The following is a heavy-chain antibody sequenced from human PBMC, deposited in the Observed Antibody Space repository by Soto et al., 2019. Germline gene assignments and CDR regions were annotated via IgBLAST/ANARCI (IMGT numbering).Heavy chain of an antibody. CDR3: ARDIMSGRLGRGVGPWNYRYFQH. V-gene: IGHV1-69*13. J-gene: IGHJ1*01. CDR2: ITPIFGTA. D-gene: IGHD1-7*01. CDR1: GGTFSSYA. Sequence: GAPVKVFCKASGGTFSSYAISWVRQAPGQGLEWMGGITPIFGTANYAQKFQGRVTITADESTSTAYMELSSLRSEDTAVYYCARDIMSGRLGRGVGPWNYRYFQHWGQGTLVTVSS.